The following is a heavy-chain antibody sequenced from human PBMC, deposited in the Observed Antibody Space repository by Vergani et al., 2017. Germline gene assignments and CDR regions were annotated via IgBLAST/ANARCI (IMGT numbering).Heavy chain of an antibody. CDR3: ARQKGGISGYDRNFDY. V-gene: IGHV1-2*02. J-gene: IGHJ4*02. CDR1: GHTFTGYY. D-gene: IGHD5-12*01. CDR2: VNPNSGGT. Sequence: QVQLVQSGAEVKKPGASVKVSCMASGHTFTGYYMHWVRQAPGQGLEWMGWVNPNSGGTNYAQKFQGRVTMTRDTSISTAYMELSRLRSDDTAVYYCARQKGGISGYDRNFDYWGQGTLVTVSS.